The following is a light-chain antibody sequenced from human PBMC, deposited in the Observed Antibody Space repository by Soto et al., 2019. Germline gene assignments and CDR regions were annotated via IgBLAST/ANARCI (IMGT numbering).Light chain of an antibody. V-gene: IGLV1-51*02. CDR1: SSNIGKNY. CDR2: END. J-gene: IGLJ1*01. CDR3: GTWDSSLTTFV. Sequence: QSALTQPPSVSAAPGQKVTMSCSGSSSNIGKNYVSWHQQLPGTAPKLLIYENDKRPSGIPDRFSGSKSGTSATLGITGLPTGDEADYYCGTWDSSLTTFVFGTGTKVTVL.